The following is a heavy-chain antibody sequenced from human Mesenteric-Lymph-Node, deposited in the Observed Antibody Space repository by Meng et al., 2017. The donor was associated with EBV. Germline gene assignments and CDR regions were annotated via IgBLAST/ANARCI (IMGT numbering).Heavy chain of an antibody. CDR1: GGSITRTTW. Sequence: QGQLQESGPGRVKPSGTLSLTCTVSGGSITRTTWWNWVRQPPGKGLEWIGEIYHSGRTNCKPSLQSRVTMSVDKSQNHFSLKLTSVTAADTAVYYCAGASDISGYYGGLDYWGQGILVTVSS. J-gene: IGHJ4*02. CDR3: AGASDISGYYGGLDY. D-gene: IGHD3-22*01. V-gene: IGHV4-4*02. CDR2: IYHSGRT.